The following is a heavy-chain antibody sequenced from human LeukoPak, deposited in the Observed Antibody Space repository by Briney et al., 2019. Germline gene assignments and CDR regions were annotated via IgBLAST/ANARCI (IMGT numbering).Heavy chain of an antibody. D-gene: IGHD3-22*01. J-gene: IGHJ4*02. CDR3: AREYYYDGSGYFDY. CDR1: GYTFTSYG. CDR2: ISAYNGNT. V-gene: IGHV1-18*01. Sequence: ASVKVSCKASGYTFTSYGISWVRQAPGQGLEWMGWISAYNGNTNYAQKLQGRVTMTTDTSTSTAYMELRSLRSDDTAVYYCAREYYYDGSGYFDYWGQGTLVTVSS.